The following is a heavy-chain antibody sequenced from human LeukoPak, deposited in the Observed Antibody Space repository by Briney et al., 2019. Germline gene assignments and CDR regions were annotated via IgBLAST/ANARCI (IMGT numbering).Heavy chain of an antibody. CDR2: ISDSGGST. CDR1: GFTFSSYA. CDR3: TKVRVATKLTTELDY. J-gene: IGHJ4*02. V-gene: IGHV3-23*01. Sequence: GGSLRLSCAGSGFTFSSYAMTWVRQAPGKGLEWVSGISDSGGSTFTADSVKGRFTIYRDNSKNTLYLQMNSLRAEDTAVYYCTKVRVATKLTTELDYWGQGTLVTVSS. D-gene: IGHD4-17*01.